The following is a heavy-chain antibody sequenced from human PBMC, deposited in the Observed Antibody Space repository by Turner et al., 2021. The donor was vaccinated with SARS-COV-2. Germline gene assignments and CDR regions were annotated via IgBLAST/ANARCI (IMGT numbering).Heavy chain of an antibody. CDR2: IYYSGST. Sequence: QLQLQESGPGLVKPSETLSLTCPVPGGSLSSSPYYWGWIRQPPGKGLEWIGSIYYSGSTYYNPSLKSRVTISVDTSKNQFSLKLSSVTAADTAVYYCARRSEGYYGSGSHWFDPWGQGTLVTVSS. CDR3: ARRSEGYYGSGSHWFDP. CDR1: GGSLSSSPYY. V-gene: IGHV4-39*01. D-gene: IGHD3-10*01. J-gene: IGHJ5*02.